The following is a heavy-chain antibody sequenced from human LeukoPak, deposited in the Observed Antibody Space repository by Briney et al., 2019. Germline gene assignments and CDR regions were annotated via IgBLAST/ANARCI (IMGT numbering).Heavy chain of an antibody. CDR1: GGSISSYY. V-gene: IGHV4-59*01. CDR2: IYNTGRT. Sequence: SETLSLTCTVSGGSISSYYWSWIRQPPGKGLEWIGYIYNTGRTNYNPSLKSRVTVSVDTSKNQSSLKLSSVTAADTAVYYCARGSGRDAFDIWGQGTMVTVSS. J-gene: IGHJ3*02. CDR3: ARGSGRDAFDI.